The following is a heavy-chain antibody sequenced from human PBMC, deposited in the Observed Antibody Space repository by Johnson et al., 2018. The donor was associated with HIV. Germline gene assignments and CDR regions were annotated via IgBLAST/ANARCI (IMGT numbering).Heavy chain of an antibody. CDR2: ISYDGSNK. CDR1: EFSFSTYA. V-gene: IGHV3-30*04. CDR3: ARACRDGYTCDVYDI. D-gene: IGHD5-24*01. Sequence: VQLVESGGGVVQPERSLRLSCAASEFSFSTYAMRWVRQAPGKGLEGVAVISYDGSNKYYADSVKGRFIISRDNSKNTRYLQMNSLRAEDTAVYYCARACRDGYTCDVYDIWGQGTSLTVSS. J-gene: IGHJ3*02.